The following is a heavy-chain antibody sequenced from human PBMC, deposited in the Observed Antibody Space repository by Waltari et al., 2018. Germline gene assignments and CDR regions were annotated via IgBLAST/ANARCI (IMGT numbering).Heavy chain of an antibody. CDR1: GGTFSSYA. D-gene: IGHD2-15*01. V-gene: IGHV1-69*13. CDR2: SIPSFGTA. CDR3: ARGTVVGHSFQH. J-gene: IGHJ1*01. Sequence: QVQLVQSGAEVKKSGSSVKVSCKASGGTFSSYAISWVRQAPGQGLEWRGGSIPSFGTANYEQKFKARATITADESTSTAYMELSSLRSEDTAVDYCARGTVVGHSFQHWGQGTLVTVSS.